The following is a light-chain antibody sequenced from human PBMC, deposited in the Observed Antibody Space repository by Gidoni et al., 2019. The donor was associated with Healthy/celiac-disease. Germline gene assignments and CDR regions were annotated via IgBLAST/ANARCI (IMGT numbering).Light chain of an antibody. CDR2: DVT. Sequence: QSALTQPASMSGSPGQSITISCTGTSSAVGAYNYVSWYQQHPGKAPKLMICDVTTRPSGVSNRFSGSKSDNTASLTISGLRAEDEADYYCSSYTSSSSWVFGGGTKLTVL. CDR3: SSYTSSSSWV. J-gene: IGLJ3*02. V-gene: IGLV2-14*01. CDR1: SSAVGAYNY.